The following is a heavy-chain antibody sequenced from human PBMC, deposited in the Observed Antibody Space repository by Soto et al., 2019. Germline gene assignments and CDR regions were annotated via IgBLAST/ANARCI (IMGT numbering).Heavy chain of an antibody. V-gene: IGHV3-9*01. J-gene: IGHJ1*01. D-gene: IGHD3-16*01. CDR3: AKDIARADYTPRHICFQH. CDR1: GFTFDDYA. Sequence: EVQLVESGGGLVQPGRSLRLSCAASGFTFDDYAMHWVRQAPGKGLEWVSGISWNSGSIGYADSVKGRFTISRDNAKNSLYLQMNSLRAEDTALYYCAKDIARADYTPRHICFQHWGQGTLVTVSS. CDR2: ISWNSGSI.